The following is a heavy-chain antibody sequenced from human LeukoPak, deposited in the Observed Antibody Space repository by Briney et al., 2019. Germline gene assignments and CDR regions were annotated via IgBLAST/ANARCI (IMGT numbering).Heavy chain of an antibody. V-gene: IGHV3-23*01. CDR3: AKENWGYNWKYDSSGSGINY. D-gene: IGHD3-22*01. CDR2: ISGGGGST. J-gene: IGHJ4*02. CDR1: GFTLSSYA. Sequence: GGSLRLSCAASGFTLSSYAMSWVRQAPGKGLEWVSTISGGGGSTYYSDSVKGRFTISRDNSKNTLYLQMNSLRAEDTAIYYCAKENWGYNWKYDSSGSGINYWGQGTLVTFSS.